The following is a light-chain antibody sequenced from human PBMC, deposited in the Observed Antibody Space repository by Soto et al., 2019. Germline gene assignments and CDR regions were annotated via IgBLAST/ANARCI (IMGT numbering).Light chain of an antibody. Sequence: EIVLTQSPGTLSLSPGERATLSCRASQSVSSSYLAWYQQKPGQAPRLLIYGASSRATGIPYRFSGSGSGTDFTLTISRLEPEDVAVYYCQQYSSSFTFGPGTKVDIK. CDR1: QSVSSSY. J-gene: IGKJ3*01. V-gene: IGKV3-20*01. CDR3: QQYSSSFT. CDR2: GAS.